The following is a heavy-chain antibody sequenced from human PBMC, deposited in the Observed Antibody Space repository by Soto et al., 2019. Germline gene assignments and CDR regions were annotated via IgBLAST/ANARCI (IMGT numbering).Heavy chain of an antibody. D-gene: IGHD3-22*01. CDR1: GFTFSSYA. CDR2: ISGSGGST. J-gene: IGHJ4*02. CDR3: AKEGNYYYDSSGYYSFDY. Sequence: GGSLRLSCAASGFTFSSYAMSWVRQAPGKGLEWVSAISGSGGSTYYADSVKGRFTISRDNSKNTPYLQMNSLRAEDTAVYYCAKEGNYYYDSSGYYSFDYWGQGTLVTVSS. V-gene: IGHV3-23*01.